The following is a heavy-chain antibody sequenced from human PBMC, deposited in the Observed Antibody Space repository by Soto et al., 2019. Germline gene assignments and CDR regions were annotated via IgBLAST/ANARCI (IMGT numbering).Heavy chain of an antibody. D-gene: IGHD2-2*02. CDR2: IHPNSGVT. V-gene: IGHV1-2*02. J-gene: IGHJ6*02. CDR1: GYIFTDYY. Sequence: GASVEVSCEASGYIFTDYYMHWVRQSPGQGLEWMGWIHPNSGVTKFPQKFQGRVIMTRDTSISTAYMELSRLRSDDTAVYYCARDSCSSTSCYTSYYYYGMDVWGQGTTVTGSS. CDR3: ARDSCSSTSCYTSYYYYGMDV.